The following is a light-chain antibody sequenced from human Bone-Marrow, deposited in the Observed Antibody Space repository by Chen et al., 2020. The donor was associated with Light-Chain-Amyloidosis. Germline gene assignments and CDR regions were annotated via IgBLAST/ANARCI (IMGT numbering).Light chain of an antibody. CDR3: SAYTSSNTYV. J-gene: IGLJ1*01. CDR1: SSDIGDYNY. CDR2: EVS. V-gene: IGLV2-14*01. Sequence: QSALTQPASVSGSPGQSITISCTGTSSDIGDYNYVSWYAQFPGRAPKLMIYEVSNRPSGGSTRFSGSKSGNTASLTISGLQAEDEADYYCSAYTSSNTYVFGTGTKVTVL.